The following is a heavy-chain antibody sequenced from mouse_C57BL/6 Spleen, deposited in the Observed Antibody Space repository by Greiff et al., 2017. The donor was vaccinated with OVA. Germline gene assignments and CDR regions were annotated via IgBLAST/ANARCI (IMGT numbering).Heavy chain of an antibody. CDR3: ARHEEGYDGYSYYAMDY. CDR1: GYTFTEYT. CDR2: FYPGSGSI. J-gene: IGHJ4*01. Sequence: VKLQESGAELVKPGASVKLSCKASGYTFTEYTIHWVKQRSGQGLEWIGWFYPGSGSIKYNEKFKDKATLTADKSSSTVYMELSRLTSEDSAVYFCARHEEGYDGYSYYAMDYWGQGTSVTVSS. D-gene: IGHD2-3*01. V-gene: IGHV1-62-2*01.